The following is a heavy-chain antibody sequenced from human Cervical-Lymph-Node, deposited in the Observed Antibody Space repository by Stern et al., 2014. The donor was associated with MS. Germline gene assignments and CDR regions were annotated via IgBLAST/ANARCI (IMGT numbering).Heavy chain of an antibody. CDR2: ISNDGSNK. Sequence: VQLVESGGGVVQPGGSLRLSCAPSGFAFASYDLHWVRQAPGKGLAWVAFISNDGSNKYYADSLKDRFIVSRDYSKKTLNLQINSLRREDTAVYYCALPGHFYTNAPDYWGQGTLVTVSS. J-gene: IGHJ4*02. CDR3: ALPGHFYTNAPDY. CDR1: GFAFASYD. V-gene: IGHV3-30*03. D-gene: IGHD2-8*01.